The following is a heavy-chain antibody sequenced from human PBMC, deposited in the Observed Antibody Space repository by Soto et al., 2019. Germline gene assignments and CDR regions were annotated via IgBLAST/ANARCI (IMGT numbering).Heavy chain of an antibody. CDR1: CGSVNDYY. CDR3: ATRITVFGLLIPPFDP. CDR2: INHTGGT. D-gene: IGHD1-20*01. J-gene: IGHJ5*02. V-gene: IGHV4-34*01. Sequence: PXETLPLTCAVCCGSVNDYYWNWIRQPPGKGLEWIGEINHTGGTHYNPSLKSRVTMSVDTSKNQFSLRLSSVTAADTAIYYCATRITVFGLLIPPFDPSGQGCQVTVSS.